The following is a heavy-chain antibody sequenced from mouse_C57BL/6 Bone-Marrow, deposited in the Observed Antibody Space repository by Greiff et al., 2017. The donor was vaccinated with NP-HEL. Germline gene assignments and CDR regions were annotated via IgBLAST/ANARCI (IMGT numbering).Heavy chain of an antibody. CDR2: LLNPSPFSPT. J-gene: IGHJ4*01. Sequence: EVQGVESGGGLVQPGGSLRLSCASSGFPFPDPSIRLVRPPPVTSLACFFFLLNPSPFSPTEYSASVKGRFTISRDNSQSILYLQMNALRAEDSATYYCARSIYYDYADDPFYAMDYWGQGTSVTVSS. CDR1: GFPFPDPS. V-gene: IGHV7-3*01. CDR3: ARSIYYDYADDPFYAMDY. D-gene: IGHD2-4*01.